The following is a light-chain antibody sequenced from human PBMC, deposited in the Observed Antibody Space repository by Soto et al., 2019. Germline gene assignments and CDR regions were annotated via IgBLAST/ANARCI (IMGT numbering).Light chain of an antibody. CDR1: QSISSSF. Sequence: EIVLTQSPGILSLSPGERASLSCGASQSISSSFLVWYQQKPGQAPRLLIYGASSRATGIPDRFSGTGSETDFTLTISRLEPEDFAVYYCQQYDNSPITFGQGTRLEIK. J-gene: IGKJ5*01. CDR3: QQYDNSPIT. CDR2: GAS. V-gene: IGKV3-20*01.